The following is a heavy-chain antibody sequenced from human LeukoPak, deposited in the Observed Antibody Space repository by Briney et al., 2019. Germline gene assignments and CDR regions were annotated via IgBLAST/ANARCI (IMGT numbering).Heavy chain of an antibody. CDR1: GFTFSSYS. CDR3: ARALRYTDY. Sequence: PGGSLTLSCASSGFTFSSYSMNWVRQATGKGLEWVSSISSSSSYIYYADSVKGRFTIPRDNAKNSLYLQMHSLRAEDTAVYYCARALRYTDYWGQGTLVTVSS. V-gene: IGHV3-21*01. D-gene: IGHD5-12*01. J-gene: IGHJ4*02. CDR2: ISSSSSYI.